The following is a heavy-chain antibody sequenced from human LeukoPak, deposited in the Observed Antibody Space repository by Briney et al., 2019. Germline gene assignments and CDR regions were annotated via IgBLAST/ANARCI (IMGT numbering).Heavy chain of an antibody. CDR1: GFTFSSYG. CDR2: ISAISGST. CDR3: AKGGSSSWDYFDH. D-gene: IGHD6-13*01. J-gene: IGHJ4*02. V-gene: IGHV3-23*01. Sequence: GGTLRLSCAASGFTFSSYGMSWVRQAPGKGLEWVSTISAISGSTYFADSVKGRFTISRDNSKNTLYLQMNSLRAEDTAVYYCAKGGSSSWDYFDHWGQGTLVTVSS.